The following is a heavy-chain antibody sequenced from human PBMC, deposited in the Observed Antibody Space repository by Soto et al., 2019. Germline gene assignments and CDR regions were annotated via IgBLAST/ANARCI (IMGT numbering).Heavy chain of an antibody. CDR2: ISYDGSNK. V-gene: IGHV3-30*04. CDR1: GFTFSSYA. CDR3: AKDGAAATGRLDY. J-gene: IGHJ4*02. D-gene: IGHD3-10*01. Sequence: QVQLVESGGGVVQPGRSLRLSCAASGFTFSSYAMHWVRQAPGKGLEWVAVISYDGSNKYYADSVKGRFTISRDNSKNTLYLQMNSLRAEDTAVYYCAKDGAAATGRLDYWGQGTLVTVSS.